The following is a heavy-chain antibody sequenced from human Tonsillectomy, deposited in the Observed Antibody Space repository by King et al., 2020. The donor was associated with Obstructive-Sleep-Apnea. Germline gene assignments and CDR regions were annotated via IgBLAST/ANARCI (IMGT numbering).Heavy chain of an antibody. CDR2: IYYSGST. CDR1: GGSISSSIYY. J-gene: IGHJ5*02. Sequence: QLQESGPGLVKPSETLSLTCTVSGGSISSSIYYWSWIRQPPGKGLEWIGSIYYSGSTYYNPSLKSRVTISVDTSKNQFSLKLSSVTAADTAVYYCARDPSGYNWFDPWGQGTLVTVSS. CDR3: ARDPSGYNWFDP. V-gene: IGHV4-39*07.